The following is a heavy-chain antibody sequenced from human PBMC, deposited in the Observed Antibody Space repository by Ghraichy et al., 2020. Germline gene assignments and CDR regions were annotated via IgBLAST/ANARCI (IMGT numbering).Heavy chain of an antibody. Sequence: ASVKVSCKASGYTFTSYYMHWVRQAPGQGLEWMGIINPSGGSTSYAQKFQGRVTMTRDTSTSTVYMELSSLRSEDTAVYYCARDAIVLMGYYGMDVWGQGTTVTVSS. CDR2: INPSGGST. J-gene: IGHJ6*02. V-gene: IGHV1-46*01. D-gene: IGHD2-8*01. CDR1: GYTFTSYY. CDR3: ARDAIVLMGYYGMDV.